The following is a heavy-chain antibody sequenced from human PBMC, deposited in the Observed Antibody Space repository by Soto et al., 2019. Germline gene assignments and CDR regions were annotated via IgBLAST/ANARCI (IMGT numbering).Heavy chain of an antibody. Sequence: QVHLVESGGGVVQPGRSLRLSCAASGFTFTSFGIHWVRQAPGKGLGGVAVVSYDGIDENYADSVKGRFSISRDNSKNTVYLQMNSLRGEATAVYYCAKDLRVMATNTPDYWGQGTLVTVSS. D-gene: IGHD2-21*01. J-gene: IGHJ4*02. CDR3: AKDLRVMATNTPDY. CDR2: VSYDGIDE. V-gene: IGHV3-30*18. CDR1: GFTFTSFG.